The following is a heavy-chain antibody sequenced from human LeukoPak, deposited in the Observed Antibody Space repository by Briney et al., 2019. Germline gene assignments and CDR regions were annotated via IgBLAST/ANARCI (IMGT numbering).Heavy chain of an antibody. D-gene: IGHD2-21*02. Sequence: SETLSLTCTVSGDSITSGSFYWSWLRQPAGKGLEWIGHIHTSGSSNYNPSLKSRVTISVDTSKNQVSLKLSSVTAADTAVYSCARVTGGFYYFDYWGRGTLVTVSS. CDR2: IHTSGSS. J-gene: IGHJ4*02. V-gene: IGHV4-61*09. CDR3: ARVTGGFYYFDY. CDR1: GDSITSGSFY.